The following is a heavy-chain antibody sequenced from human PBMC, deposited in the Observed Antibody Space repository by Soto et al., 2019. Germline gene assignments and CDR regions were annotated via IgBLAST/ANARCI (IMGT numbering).Heavy chain of an antibody. V-gene: IGHV4-59*11. Sequence: PSETLSLTCTVSGASINTHYWSWIRQSPGKGLEWIGQVFYSGSTNYNPSLKSRVTISIDTSTKQFSLKLTSVTAADTAVYYCARSFKVPVDYFDYWGQGTLVTVS. CDR3: ARSFKVPVDYFDY. J-gene: IGHJ4*02. D-gene: IGHD2-15*01. CDR2: VFYSGST. CDR1: GASINTHY.